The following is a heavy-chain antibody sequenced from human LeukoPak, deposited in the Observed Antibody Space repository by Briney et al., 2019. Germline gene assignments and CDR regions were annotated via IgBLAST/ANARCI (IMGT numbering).Heavy chain of an antibody. Sequence: GGSLRLSCAASGFTFSDYWMSWVRQAPGKGLEWVSAMSSSDDGRYYADSVKGRFTISRDNSKNTLYLQMNSLRAEDTAVYYCAKRSSYGHLDYWGQGTLVTVSS. V-gene: IGHV3-23*01. CDR3: AKRSSYGHLDY. J-gene: IGHJ4*02. D-gene: IGHD3-10*01. CDR1: GFTFSDYW. CDR2: MSSSDDGR.